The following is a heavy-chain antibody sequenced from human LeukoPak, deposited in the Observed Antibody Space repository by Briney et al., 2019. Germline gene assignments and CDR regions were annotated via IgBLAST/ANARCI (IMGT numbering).Heavy chain of an antibody. V-gene: IGHV1-69*13. CDR2: IIPIFGTA. Sequence: SVKLSCKASGGTLSSYAISWVRQAPRQGLEWMGGIIPIFGTANYAQKFQGRARITADESTSTAYMELSSLRSEDTAVYYCARARVVPAAMGSFGAFDIWGQGTMVTVSS. CDR3: ARARVVPAAMGSFGAFDI. CDR1: GGTLSSYA. D-gene: IGHD2-2*01. J-gene: IGHJ3*02.